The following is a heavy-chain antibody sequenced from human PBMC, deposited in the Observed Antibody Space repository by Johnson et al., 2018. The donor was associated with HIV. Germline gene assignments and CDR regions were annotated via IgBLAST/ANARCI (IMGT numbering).Heavy chain of an antibody. Sequence: VQLVESGGGLVPPGGSLRLSCAASGLTFSSYWMNWVRQATGKGLEWVSAIGTAGDTYYAGSVKGRFTISRDNSKNSLYLQMNSLRAEDMAVYYCASGGGVVGNPFDIWGQGTMVTVSS. CDR3: ASGGGVVGNPFDI. CDR2: IGTAGDT. D-gene: IGHD1-26*01. J-gene: IGHJ3*02. CDR1: GLTFSSYW. V-gene: IGHV3-13*01.